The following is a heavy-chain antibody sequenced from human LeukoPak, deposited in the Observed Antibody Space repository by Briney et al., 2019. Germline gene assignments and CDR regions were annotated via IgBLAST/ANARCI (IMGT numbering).Heavy chain of an antibody. CDR2: ISSSSSYI. CDR3: ARDFSGDYYDSSGYYDFGIDY. Sequence: GGSLRLSCAAPGFTFSSYSMNWVRQAPGKGLEWVSSISSSSSYIYYADSVKGRFTISRDNAKNSLYLQMNSLRAEDTAVYYCARDFSGDYYDSSGYYDFGIDYWGQGTLVTVSS. CDR1: GFTFSSYS. V-gene: IGHV3-21*01. J-gene: IGHJ4*02. D-gene: IGHD3-22*01.